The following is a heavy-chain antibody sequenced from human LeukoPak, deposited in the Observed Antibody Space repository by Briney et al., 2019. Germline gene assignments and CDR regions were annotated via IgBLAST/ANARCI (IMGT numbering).Heavy chain of an antibody. Sequence: PGGSLRLSCAASGFTFSSYWMSWVRQAPGKGLEWVANIKQDGSEKYYVDSVKGRFTISRDNAKNSLYLQMNSLRAEDTAVYYCARDRSPMTRWSAFDIWGQGTMVTVSS. CDR1: GFTFSSYW. J-gene: IGHJ3*02. CDR2: IKQDGSEK. V-gene: IGHV3-7*01. CDR3: ARDRSPMTRWSAFDI. D-gene: IGHD1-26*01.